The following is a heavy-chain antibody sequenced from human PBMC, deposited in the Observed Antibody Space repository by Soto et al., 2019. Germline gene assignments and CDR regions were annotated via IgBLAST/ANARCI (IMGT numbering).Heavy chain of an antibody. CDR3: ARASVAFGGVMVFDY. D-gene: IGHD3-16*02. J-gene: IGHJ4*02. CDR2: IGTAGDT. V-gene: IGHV3-13*01. Sequence: EVQLVESGGGLVQPGGSLRLSCAASGFTFSSYDMHWVRQATGKGLEWVSAIGTAGDTYYPGSVKGRFTISRENAKNSLYLQMNSLRAEDTAVYYCARASVAFGGVMVFDYWGQGTLVTVSS. CDR1: GFTFSSYD.